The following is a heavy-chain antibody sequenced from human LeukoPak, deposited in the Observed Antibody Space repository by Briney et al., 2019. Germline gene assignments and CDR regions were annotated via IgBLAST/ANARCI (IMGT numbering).Heavy chain of an antibody. V-gene: IGHV7-4-1*02. Sequence: ASVKVSCKASGYTFTNSAMNWVRQAPGQGLEWMGFINTNTGDPTYAQGFTGHFVFSLDTSVSTAYLQISSLRAEDTAVYYCAREGSMAAAGRIDYWGQGTLVTVSS. D-gene: IGHD6-13*01. CDR3: AREGSMAAAGRIDY. CDR2: INTNTGDP. J-gene: IGHJ4*02. CDR1: GYTFTNSA.